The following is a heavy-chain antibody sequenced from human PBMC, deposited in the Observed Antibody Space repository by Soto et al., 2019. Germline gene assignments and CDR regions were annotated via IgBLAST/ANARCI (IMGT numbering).Heavy chain of an antibody. D-gene: IGHD6-19*01. Sequence: PGGSLRLSCAASVFTFSSYAMSWVRQAPGKGLEWVSAISGSGGSTFYADSVKGRFTISRDNSKNTVFLQMNSLRVEDTAVYYCAGRIAVAGTLAYWGQGTLVTVSS. CDR2: ISGSGGST. CDR1: VFTFSSYA. J-gene: IGHJ4*02. V-gene: IGHV3-23*01. CDR3: AGRIAVAGTLAY.